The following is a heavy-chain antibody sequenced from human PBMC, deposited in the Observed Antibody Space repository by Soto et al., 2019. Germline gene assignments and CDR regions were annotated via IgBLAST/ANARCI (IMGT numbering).Heavy chain of an antibody. V-gene: IGHV4-59*01. Sequence: PSETLSLTCSVSGGSLSFNYWSWIRQVPGKGLEWIGYIFYSGNTNYNPSLKSRVTISVDTSKNHFSLNLCSLTAADTAVYYCARDLGYTLFGVVMPTYGIDARGQGTTVT. CDR1: GGSLSFNY. CDR3: ARDLGYTLFGVVMPTYGIDA. CDR2: IFYSGNT. J-gene: IGHJ6*02. D-gene: IGHD3-3*01.